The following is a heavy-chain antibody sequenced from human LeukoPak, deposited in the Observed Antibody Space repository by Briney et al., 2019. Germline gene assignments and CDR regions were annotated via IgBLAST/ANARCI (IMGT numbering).Heavy chain of an antibody. CDR3: AREKHCGGDCYAFDI. D-gene: IGHD2-21*02. V-gene: IGHV3-20*04. CDR2: INWNGGST. J-gene: IGHJ3*02. CDR1: GFTFDDYG. Sequence: PGGSLRLSRAASGFTFDDYGMSWVRQAPGKGLEWVSGINWNGGSTGYADSVKGRFTISRDNAKNSLYLQMNSLRAEDTALYYCAREKHCGGDCYAFDIWGQGTMVTVSS.